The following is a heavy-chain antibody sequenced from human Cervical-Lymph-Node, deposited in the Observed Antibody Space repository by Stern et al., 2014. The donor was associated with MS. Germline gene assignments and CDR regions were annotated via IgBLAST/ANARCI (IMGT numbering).Heavy chain of an antibody. CDR3: ARLPSGGVWYFDL. V-gene: IGHV5-51*01. CDR1: GYSFSKYW. Sequence: EVQLEESGAEIKKPGESLKISCQGSGYSFSKYWIGWVRQMPGKGLEWMGFIYPGDSDIRSSPSFQGKVTISVDKTMNTAYLQWSSLKASDTATYYCARLPSGGVWYFDLWGRGTLVTVSS. CDR2: IYPGDSDI. J-gene: IGHJ2*01. D-gene: IGHD3-16*01.